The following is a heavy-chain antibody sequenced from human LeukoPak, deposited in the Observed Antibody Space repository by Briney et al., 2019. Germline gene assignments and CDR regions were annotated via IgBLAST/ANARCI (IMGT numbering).Heavy chain of an antibody. Sequence: SETLSLTCTVSGGSISSYYWSWIRQPPGKGLEWIGYIYYSGSTNYNPSLKSRVTISVDTSKNQFSLKLSSVTAADTAVYYCARRRKGYSPTMDVWGKGTTVTVSS. CDR1: GGSISSYY. D-gene: IGHD5-18*01. CDR3: ARRRKGYSPTMDV. CDR2: IYYSGST. V-gene: IGHV4-59*01. J-gene: IGHJ6*03.